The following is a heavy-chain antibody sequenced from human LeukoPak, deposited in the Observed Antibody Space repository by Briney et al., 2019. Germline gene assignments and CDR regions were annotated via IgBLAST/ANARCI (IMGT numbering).Heavy chain of an antibody. CDR3: ARVGYCSSTSCSPHDFDY. D-gene: IGHD2-2*03. Sequence: SETLSLTCAVYGGSFSGYYWSWLRQPPGKGLEWIGEINHSGSTNYNPSLKSRVTISVDTSKNQFSLKLSSVTAADTAVYYCARVGYCSSTSCSPHDFDYWGQGTLVTVSS. V-gene: IGHV4-34*01. CDR1: GGSFSGYY. CDR2: INHSGST. J-gene: IGHJ4*02.